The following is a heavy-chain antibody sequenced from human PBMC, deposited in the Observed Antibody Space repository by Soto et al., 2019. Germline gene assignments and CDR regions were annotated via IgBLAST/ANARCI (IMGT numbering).Heavy chain of an antibody. CDR2: IYYSGST. D-gene: IGHD2-15*01. V-gene: IGHV4-31*03. CDR1: GGSISSGGYY. Sequence: PSETMSLACTVSGGSISSGGYYWSWISQHPGKGLEWIGYIYYSGSTYYNPSLKSRVTISVDTSKNQFSLKLSSVTAADTAVYYCARESLVAATRWFDPWGQGTLVTVSS. CDR3: ARESLVAATRWFDP. J-gene: IGHJ5*02.